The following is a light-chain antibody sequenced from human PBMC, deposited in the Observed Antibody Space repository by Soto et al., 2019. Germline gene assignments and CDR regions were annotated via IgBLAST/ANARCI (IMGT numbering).Light chain of an antibody. V-gene: IGLV1-40*01. J-gene: IGLJ1*01. CDR1: SSNIGAGYD. Sequence: QSVLTQPASVSGAPGQRVTISCTGSSSNIGAGYDVHWYQQLPGTAPKLLIYGNSNRPSGVPDRFSASKSGTSASLAITGLQAEDEADYYCQSYDSSLSGYVFGTGTKVTVL. CDR3: QSYDSSLSGYV. CDR2: GNS.